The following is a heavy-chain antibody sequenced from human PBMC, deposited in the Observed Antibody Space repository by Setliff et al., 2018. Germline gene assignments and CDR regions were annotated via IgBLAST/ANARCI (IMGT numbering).Heavy chain of an antibody. J-gene: IGHJ4*02. D-gene: IGHD3-16*01. CDR2: INSDGSST. CDR3: ARTTGYRLEGDFDY. V-gene: IGHV3-74*01. Sequence: GGSLRLSCAASGFTFSSYWMHWVRQAPGKGLVWASRINSDGSSTSYADSVKGRFTISRDNAKNTLYLQMNSLRAEDTAVYYCARTTGYRLEGDFDYWGQGTLVTVSS. CDR1: GFTFSSYW.